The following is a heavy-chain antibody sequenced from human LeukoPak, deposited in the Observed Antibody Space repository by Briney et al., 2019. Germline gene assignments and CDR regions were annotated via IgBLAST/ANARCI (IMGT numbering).Heavy chain of an antibody. CDR2: ISYDGSNK. V-gene: IGHV3-30-3*01. CDR3: ARDSAAAAPDYYYYGMDV. CDR1: GFTFSSYA. J-gene: IGHJ6*02. Sequence: GGSLRLSCAASGFTFSSYAMHWVRQAPGKGLEWVAVISYDGSNKYYADSVKGRFTISRDNSKNTLYLQMNSLRAEDTAVYYCARDSAAAAPDYYYYGMDVWGQGTTATVSS. D-gene: IGHD2-2*01.